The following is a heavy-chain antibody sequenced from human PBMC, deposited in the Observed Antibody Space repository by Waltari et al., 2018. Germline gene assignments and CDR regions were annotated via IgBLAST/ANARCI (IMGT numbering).Heavy chain of an antibody. D-gene: IGHD2-2*01. CDR3: ASEKLGYCSSTSCYVY. CDR1: GYTFTGYY. J-gene: IGHJ4*02. V-gene: IGHV1-2*02. Sequence: QVQLVQSGAEVKKPGASVKVSCKASGYTFTGYYMHWVRQAPGQGLGWMGWINPNSGATNHAQKFQGRVTMTRDTSISTAYMELSRLRSDDTAVYYCASEKLGYCSSTSCYVYWGQGTLVTVSS. CDR2: INPNSGAT.